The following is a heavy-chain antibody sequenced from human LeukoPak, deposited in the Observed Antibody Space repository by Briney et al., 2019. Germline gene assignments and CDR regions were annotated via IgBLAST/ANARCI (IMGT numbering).Heavy chain of an antibody. J-gene: IGHJ4*02. Sequence: SETLSLTCAVYGGSFSGYYWSWIRQPPGKGLEWIGEINHSGSTNYNPSLKSRVTISVDTSKNQFSLKLSSVTAADTAVHYCARGLYLGHDPSYYFDYWGQGTLVTVSS. CDR2: INHSGST. CDR3: ARGLYLGHDPSYYFDY. V-gene: IGHV4-34*01. D-gene: IGHD3-16*01. CDR1: GGSFSGYY.